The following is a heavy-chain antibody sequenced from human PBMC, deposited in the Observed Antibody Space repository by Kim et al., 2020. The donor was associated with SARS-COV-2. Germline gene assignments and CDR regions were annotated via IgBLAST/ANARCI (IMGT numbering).Heavy chain of an antibody. Sequence: LTGRVTITVDASKNQFSLKLSSVTAADTAVYYCARDAGFFFDILTGYFDYWGQGTLVTVSS. J-gene: IGHJ4*02. D-gene: IGHD3-9*01. CDR3: ARDAGFFFDILTGYFDY. V-gene: IGHV4-39*02.